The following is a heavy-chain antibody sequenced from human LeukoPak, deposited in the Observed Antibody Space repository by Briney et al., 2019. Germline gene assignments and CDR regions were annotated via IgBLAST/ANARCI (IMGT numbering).Heavy chain of an antibody. V-gene: IGHV5-51*01. CDR3: ARQNDFRLDY. J-gene: IGHJ4*02. Sequence: GESLQISCKGTGYTFSSYWIGWVRQMPGKGLEWMGIIYPGDSDTRYSPSLQGQVTISVDTSIGTAYLQWSSLKASDTAIYYCARQNDFRLDYWGQGTLVTVSS. CDR1: GYTFSSYW. D-gene: IGHD3-3*01. CDR2: IYPGDSDT.